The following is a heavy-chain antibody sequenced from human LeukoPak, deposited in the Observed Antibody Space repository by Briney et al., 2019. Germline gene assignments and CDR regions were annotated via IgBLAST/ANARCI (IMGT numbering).Heavy chain of an antibody. CDR1: GFTFSTFG. CDR3: AKDSTTGTTTERGDAFDI. V-gene: IGHV3-30*02. D-gene: IGHD1-1*01. Sequence: AGGSLRLSCAASGFTFSTFGMHWVRQAPGKGLEWVAFIRYDGSNKYYADSVKGRFTISRDNSKNTLYLQMNSLRAEDTAVYYCAKDSTTGTTTERGDAFDIWGQGTMVTVSS. J-gene: IGHJ3*02. CDR2: IRYDGSNK.